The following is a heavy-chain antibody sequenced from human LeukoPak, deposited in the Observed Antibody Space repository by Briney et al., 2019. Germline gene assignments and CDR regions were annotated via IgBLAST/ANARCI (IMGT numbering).Heavy chain of an antibody. CDR2: ISSNGGST. J-gene: IGHJ4*02. CDR3: TYSDATFDY. CDR1: GFTFSSYA. Sequence: GGSLRLSCSASGFTFSSYAMHWVRQAPGKGPEYVSAISSNGGSTYYADSVKGRFTISRDNSKNTLYLQMSSLRAEDTAVYYCTYSDATFDYWGQGTLVTVSS. V-gene: IGHV3-64D*06. D-gene: IGHD4-11*01.